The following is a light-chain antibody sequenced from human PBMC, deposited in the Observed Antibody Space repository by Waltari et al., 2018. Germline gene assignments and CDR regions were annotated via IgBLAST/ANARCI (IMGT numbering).Light chain of an antibody. CDR2: WAS. J-gene: IGKJ2*01. CDR1: QSVLHTANNRND. V-gene: IGKV4-1*01. CDR3: QQYYSTPYT. Sequence: DIVMTQSPDSLAVSLGERATINCKSSQSVLHTANNRNDLAWYRQKPGQPPKLLIYWASSRESGVPDRFSGSGSGADFTLTIGSLQPEDVAVYFCQQYYSTPYTFGQGTKLEIK.